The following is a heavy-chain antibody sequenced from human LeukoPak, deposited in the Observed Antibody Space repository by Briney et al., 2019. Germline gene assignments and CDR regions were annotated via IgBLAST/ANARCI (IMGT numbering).Heavy chain of an antibody. CDR1: GYTFTSYH. J-gene: IGHJ5*02. D-gene: IGHD3-9*01. CDR2: INPSAGIT. V-gene: IGHV1-46*01. Sequence: ASVKVSCKASGYTFTSYHMHWVRQAPGQGLDWMGIINPSAGITTYAQKFQGRVAMTKDTSTSTAYMELRSLRSDDTAVYYCARPLGLRYFDWLLGKRRENWFDPWGQGTLVTVSS. CDR3: ARPLGLRYFDWLLGKRRENWFDP.